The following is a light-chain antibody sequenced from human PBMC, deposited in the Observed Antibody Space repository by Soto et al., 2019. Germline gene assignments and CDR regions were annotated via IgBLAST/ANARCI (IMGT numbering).Light chain of an antibody. Sequence: EIVLTQSPATLSLSPGERAILSCRASQSVSTYLAWYQQKPGQAPRLLIFDASNRATGIPARFSGSGSGTDFTLTIRSLEPEDFAVYYCQQRADWPATFGPGTKVDIK. V-gene: IGKV3-11*01. CDR3: QQRADWPAT. CDR2: DAS. CDR1: QSVSTY. J-gene: IGKJ3*01.